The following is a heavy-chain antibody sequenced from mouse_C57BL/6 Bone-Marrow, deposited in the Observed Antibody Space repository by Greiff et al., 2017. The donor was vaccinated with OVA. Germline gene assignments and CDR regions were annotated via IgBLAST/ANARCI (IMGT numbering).Heavy chain of an antibody. D-gene: IGHD2-4*01. J-gene: IGHJ3*01. CDR3: ARSGDYDWFAY. CDR1: GYTFTSYT. CDR2: INPSSGYT. V-gene: IGHV1-4*01. Sequence: VQLQQSGAELARPGASVKMSCKASGYTFTSYTMHWVKQRPGQGLEWIGYINPSSGYTKYNQKFQDKATLTADKSSSTAYMQLSSLTSEDSAVYYCARSGDYDWFAYWGQGTLVTVSA.